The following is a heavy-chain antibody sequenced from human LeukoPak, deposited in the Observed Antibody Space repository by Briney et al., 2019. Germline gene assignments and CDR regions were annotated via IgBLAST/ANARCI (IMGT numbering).Heavy chain of an antibody. Sequence: GGSLRLSCAASGFTFSSYAMSWVRQAPGKGLEWVSAISGSGGSTYYADSVKGRFTISRDNSKTTLYLQMNSLRAEDTAVYYCAKDYYGSGSYRPISNFDYWGQGTLVTVSS. CDR1: GFTFSSYA. D-gene: IGHD3-10*01. CDR2: ISGSGGST. V-gene: IGHV3-23*01. J-gene: IGHJ4*02. CDR3: AKDYYGSGSYRPISNFDY.